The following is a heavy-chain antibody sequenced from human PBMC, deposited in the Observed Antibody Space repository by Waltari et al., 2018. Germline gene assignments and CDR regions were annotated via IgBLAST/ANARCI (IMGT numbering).Heavy chain of an antibody. D-gene: IGHD3-22*01. CDR3: ARETPLGYYYDSSGYYCY. J-gene: IGHJ4*02. CDR1: GYSISSGYY. V-gene: IGHV4-38-2*02. Sequence: QVQLQESGPGLVKPSETLSLTCTVSGYSISSGYYWCWIRQPPGKGLEWIGSIYHSGSTYYNPSLKSRVTISVDTSKNQFSLKLSSVTAADTAVYYYARETPLGYYYDSSGYYCYWGQGTLVTVSS. CDR2: IYHSGST.